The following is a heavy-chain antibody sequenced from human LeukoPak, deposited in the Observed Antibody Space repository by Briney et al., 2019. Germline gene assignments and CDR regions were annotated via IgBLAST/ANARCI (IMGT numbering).Heavy chain of an antibody. CDR1: GGSISSGYY. CDR3: ARVVGSGYYNFWYYYYYMDV. D-gene: IGHD3-3*01. CDR2: IYHSGST. V-gene: IGHV4-38-2*02. Sequence: SETLSLTCTVSGGSISSGYYWGWIRQPPGKGLEWIGSIYHSGSTYYNPSLKSRVTISVDTSKNQFSLKLSSVTAADTAVYYCARVVGSGYYNFWYYYYYMDVWGKGTTVTVSS. J-gene: IGHJ6*03.